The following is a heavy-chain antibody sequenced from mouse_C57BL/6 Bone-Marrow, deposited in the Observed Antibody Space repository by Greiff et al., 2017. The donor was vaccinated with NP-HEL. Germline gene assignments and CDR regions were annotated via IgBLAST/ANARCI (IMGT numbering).Heavy chain of an antibody. J-gene: IGHJ1*03. CDR2: IDPENGDT. Sequence: VQLQQSGAELVRPGASDKLSCTASGFNIKDDYMHWVKQRPEQGLEWIGWIDPENGDTEYASKFQGKATITADTSSNTAYLQLSSLTSEDTAVYYCTDGYYGYFDVWGTGTTVTVSS. D-gene: IGHD2-3*01. V-gene: IGHV14-4*01. CDR3: TDGYYGYFDV. CDR1: GFNIKDDY.